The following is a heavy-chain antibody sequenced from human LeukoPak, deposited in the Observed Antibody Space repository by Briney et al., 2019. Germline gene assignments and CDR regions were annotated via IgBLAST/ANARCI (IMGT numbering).Heavy chain of an antibody. V-gene: IGHV4-59*01. D-gene: IGHD6-13*01. Sequence: PLETLSLTCTVSGGSISSYYWSWIRQPPGKGLEWIGYIYYSGSTNYNPSLKSRVTISVDTSKNQFSLKLSSVTAADTAVYYCARIAAAGTFDFDYWGQGTLVTVSS. CDR3: ARIAAAGTFDFDY. CDR1: GGSISSYY. J-gene: IGHJ4*02. CDR2: IYYSGST.